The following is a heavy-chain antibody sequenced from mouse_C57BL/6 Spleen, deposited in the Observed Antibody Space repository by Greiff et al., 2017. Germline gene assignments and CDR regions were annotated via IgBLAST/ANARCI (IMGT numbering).Heavy chain of an antibody. CDR3: ERGGMVTTHFDY. J-gene: IGHJ2*01. D-gene: IGHD2-2*01. CDR2: IYPRSGNT. CDR1: GYTFTSYG. V-gene: IGHV1-81*01. Sequence: VQLVESGAELVRPGASVKLSCKASGYTFTSYGISWVKQRTGQGLEWIGEIYPRSGNTYYTEKFKGKATLTADKASSTAYMELRSLTSEDSAVDFYERGGMVTTHFDYWGQGTTLTVSS.